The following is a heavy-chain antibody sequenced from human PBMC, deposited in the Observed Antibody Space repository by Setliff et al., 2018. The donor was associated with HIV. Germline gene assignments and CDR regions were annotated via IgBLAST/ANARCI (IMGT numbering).Heavy chain of an antibody. V-gene: IGHV4-59*01. CDR1: GGSISSYY. CDR2: IYYSGST. Sequence: SSETLSLTCTVSGGSISSYYWSWIRQPPGKGLEWIGYIYYSGSTNYNPSLKSRVTISVDTSKNQFSLKLSSVIAADTAVYYCARIFGDQGFYYGMDVWGQGTTVTVS. CDR3: ARIFGDQGFYYGMDV. J-gene: IGHJ6*02. D-gene: IGHD3-3*01.